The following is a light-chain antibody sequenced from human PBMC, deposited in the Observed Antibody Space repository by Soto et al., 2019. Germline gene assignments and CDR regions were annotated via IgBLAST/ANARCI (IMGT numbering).Light chain of an antibody. CDR2: GAS. Sequence: EIVLTQSPGTLSLSPGERATLSCRASQSVSSGYLAWYQQKPGQAPRLLIYGASSRATSIPDRFSGSASGTDCTLTISRLEPEYFAVYYCQQNGSSPMYTFGRGTKLEIK. CDR3: QQNGSSPMYT. CDR1: QSVSSGY. J-gene: IGKJ2*01. V-gene: IGKV3-20*01.